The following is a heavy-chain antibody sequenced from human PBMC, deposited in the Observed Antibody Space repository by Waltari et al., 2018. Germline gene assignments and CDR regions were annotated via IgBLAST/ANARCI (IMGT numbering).Heavy chain of an antibody. V-gene: IGHV4-61*09. CDR1: GGSIISGSYS. Sequence: QVQLQESGPGLVKPSQTLSLTCTVPGGSIISGSYSWRWLRHPAGKGLEWIGYIYTSGSTNYNPSLKSRVTISVDTSKNQFSLKLSSVTAADTAVYYCARARGDYVYYYYGMDVWGQGTTVTVSS. CDR3: ARARGDYVYYYYGMDV. CDR2: IYTSGST. J-gene: IGHJ6*02. D-gene: IGHD4-17*01.